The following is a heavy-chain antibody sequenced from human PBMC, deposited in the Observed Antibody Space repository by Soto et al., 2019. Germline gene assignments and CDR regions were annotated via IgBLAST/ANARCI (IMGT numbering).Heavy chain of an antibody. V-gene: IGHV1-18*04. CDR2: INGYNGNT. CDR1: GYTFTINS. Sequence: ASGKVSSKASGYTFTINSIGWVRQAPGQGLEWTGWINGYNGNTKYAQPLHGRVPLPTDTSTSTAYMDLRSLRSDDTAVYYCASISSASSGWLPDSWGQGTLVPVSS. J-gene: IGHJ4*02. CDR3: ASISSASSGWLPDS. D-gene: IGHD6-19*01.